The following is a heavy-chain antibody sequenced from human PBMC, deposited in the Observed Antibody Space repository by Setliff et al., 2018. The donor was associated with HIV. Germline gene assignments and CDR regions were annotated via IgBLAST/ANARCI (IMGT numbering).Heavy chain of an antibody. CDR3: AKDKGGYNWNYFDY. CDR1: GLTFSNCG. D-gene: IGHD1-20*01. CDR2: IRSDGSNK. J-gene: IGHJ4*02. Sequence: PGGSLRLSCATSGLTFSNCGMHWVRQAPGKGLEWVASIRSDGSNKYYADSVKGRFTISRDNSENTLYLQMDGLRAEDTAVYYCAKDKGGYNWNYFDYWGPGTQVTVSS. V-gene: IGHV3-30*02.